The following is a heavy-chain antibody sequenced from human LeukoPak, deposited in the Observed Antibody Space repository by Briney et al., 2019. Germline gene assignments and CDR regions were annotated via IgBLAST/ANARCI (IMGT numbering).Heavy chain of an antibody. J-gene: IGHJ4*02. CDR3: ASPGSISTGGPI. CDR2: ISSSSFFI. Sequence: GGSLRLSCVASGFTFSTYTMNWVRQAPGKGLEWVSSISSSSFFISYADSVKGRFTISRDNAKNSLYLQMKSLRAEDTAVYYCASPGSISTGGPIWGQGSLVTVSS. V-gene: IGHV3-21*01. CDR1: GFTFSTYT. D-gene: IGHD3-9*01.